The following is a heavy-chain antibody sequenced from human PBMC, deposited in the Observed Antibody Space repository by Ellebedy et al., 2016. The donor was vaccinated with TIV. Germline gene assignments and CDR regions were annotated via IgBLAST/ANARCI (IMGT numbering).Heavy chain of an antibody. D-gene: IGHD5-24*01. CDR3: ATTTLQRWLQVDY. CDR2: INPNSGGT. J-gene: IGHJ4*02. CDR1: GYTFTGYY. V-gene: IGHV1-2*02. Sequence: ASVKVSXKASGYTFTGYYMHWVRQAPGQGLEWMGWINPNSGGTNYAQKFQGRVTMTRDTSISTAYMELSSLRSEDTAVYYCATTTLQRWLQVDYWGQGTLVTVSS.